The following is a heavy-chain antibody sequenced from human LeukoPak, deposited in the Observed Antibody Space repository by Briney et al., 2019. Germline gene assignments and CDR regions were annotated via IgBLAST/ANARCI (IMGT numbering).Heavy chain of an antibody. D-gene: IGHD3-22*01. CDR2: ISWDGGST. CDR1: GFTFDDYA. J-gene: IGHJ4*02. CDR3: AKDLDSSGYYYEGADY. Sequence: GGSLRLSCAASGFTFDDYAMHWVRQAPGKGLEWVSLISWDGGSTYYADSVKGRFTISRDNSKNTLYLQMNSLRAEDTAVYYCAKDLDSSGYYYEGADYWGQGTLVTVSS. V-gene: IGHV3-43D*04.